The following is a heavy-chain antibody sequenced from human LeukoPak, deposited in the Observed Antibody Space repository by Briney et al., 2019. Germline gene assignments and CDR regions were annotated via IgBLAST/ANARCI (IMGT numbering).Heavy chain of an antibody. Sequence: PGGSLRLSCAASGFTFNTYWMTWVRQCPGQGLEWVADIKEDGSDKYYVDAVKGRFTISRDNAKNSLFLQMNSLRVEDTAVYFCARGGGLDVWGQGATVTVSS. CDR1: GFTFNTYW. J-gene: IGHJ6*02. V-gene: IGHV3-7*03. CDR2: IKEDGSDK. CDR3: ARGGGLDV. D-gene: IGHD3-16*01.